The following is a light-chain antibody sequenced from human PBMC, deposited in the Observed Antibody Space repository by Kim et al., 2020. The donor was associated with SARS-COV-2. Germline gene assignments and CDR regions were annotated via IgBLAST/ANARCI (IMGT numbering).Light chain of an antibody. CDR3: SSYTSSSTFV. Sequence: GHSITTSCSGTSSDVGGYNDVSWYQQHPGKAPKLMIYDVTNRPSGVSNRCSGSKSGNTASLTISGLQAEDEADYYCSSYTSSSTFVFGTGTKVTVL. V-gene: IGLV2-14*03. CDR2: DVT. CDR1: SSDVGGYND. J-gene: IGLJ1*01.